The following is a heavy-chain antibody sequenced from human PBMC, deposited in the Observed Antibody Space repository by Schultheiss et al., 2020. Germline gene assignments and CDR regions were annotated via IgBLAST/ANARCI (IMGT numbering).Heavy chain of an antibody. Sequence: GGSLRLSCAASGFTFSGSAMHWVRQAPGKGLEWVGRIKSKTDGGTTDYAAPVKGRFTISRDDSKNSLYLQMNSLRTEDTAIYYCARANSESRCWDKWGQGTLVTVSS. D-gene: IGHD1-26*01. CDR2: IKSKTDGGTT. J-gene: IGHJ4*02. CDR3: ARANSESRCWDK. CDR1: GFTFSGSA. V-gene: IGHV3-15*01.